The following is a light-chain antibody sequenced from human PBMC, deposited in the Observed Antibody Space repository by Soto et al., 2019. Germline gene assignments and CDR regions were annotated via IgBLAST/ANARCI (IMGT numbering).Light chain of an antibody. CDR3: QQYSSSPPT. Sequence: EIVLTQSPGTLSLSPGETATLSCRASQTVNSNYLAWYQHKPGQAPRLLIYVTTSRATGVPDRFSGGGSGTAFTLTISGLEPEDFALYNCQQYSSSPPTCGGGTKVEIK. CDR2: VTT. V-gene: IGKV3-20*01. J-gene: IGKJ4*01. CDR1: QTVNSNY.